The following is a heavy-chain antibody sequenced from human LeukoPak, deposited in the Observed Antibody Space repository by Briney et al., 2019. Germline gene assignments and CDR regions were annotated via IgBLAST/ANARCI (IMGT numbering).Heavy chain of an antibody. CDR3: ARASPGAVDTAMEYYFDY. Sequence: SETLSLTCAVYGGSFSGYYWSWIRQPPGKGLEWIGEINHSGSTNYNPSLKSRVTISVGTSKNQFSLKLSSVTAADTAVYYCARASPGAVDTAMEYYFDYWGQGTLVTVSS. D-gene: IGHD5-18*01. V-gene: IGHV4-34*01. CDR2: INHSGST. J-gene: IGHJ4*02. CDR1: GGSFSGYY.